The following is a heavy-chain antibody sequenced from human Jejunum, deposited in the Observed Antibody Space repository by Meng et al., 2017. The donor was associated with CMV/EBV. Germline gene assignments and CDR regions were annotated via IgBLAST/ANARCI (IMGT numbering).Heavy chain of an antibody. CDR1: GYTFSNYD. J-gene: IGHJ4*02. CDR2: INGDNGNP. CDR3: AREGAVAGLDLDY. Sequence: KAYGYTFSNYDIKWVRQAPGQRLEWMGWINGDNGNPQYSQNFQGRVTFTRDTSASTAYMELSRLTSEDTAMYYCAREGAVAGLDLDYWGQGTLVTVSS. D-gene: IGHD6-19*01. V-gene: IGHV1-3*01.